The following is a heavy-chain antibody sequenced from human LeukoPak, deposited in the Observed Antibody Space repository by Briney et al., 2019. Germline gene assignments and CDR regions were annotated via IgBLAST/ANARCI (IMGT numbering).Heavy chain of an antibody. D-gene: IGHD6-19*01. CDR2: ITSGGTST. CDR1: RFTFSTYA. Sequence: GGSLGLSCAASRFTFSTYAMIWVRQAPGKGLEWVSAITSGGTSTYYADSVRGRFTISRDNSKNTLYLQMNSLRAEDTAVYHCAKDLGTSGWYINSWGQGTLVTVSS. CDR3: AKDLGTSGWYINS. V-gene: IGHV3-23*01. J-gene: IGHJ4*02.